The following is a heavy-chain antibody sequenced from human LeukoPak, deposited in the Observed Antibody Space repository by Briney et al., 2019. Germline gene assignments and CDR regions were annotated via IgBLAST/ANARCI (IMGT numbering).Heavy chain of an antibody. V-gene: IGHV4-31*03. J-gene: IGHJ4*02. CDR3: ARVVAYDSTGYYLYYFDY. CDR2: IHYSGDT. D-gene: IGHD3-22*01. CDR1: GGSISSGGYY. Sequence: SQTLSPTCTVSGGSISSGGYYWSWIRQHPGKGLEWIGYIHYSGDTYYSPSLKSRLTISVDTSKNQLSLRLRSVTAADTAVYYCARVVAYDSTGYYLYYFDYWGQGTLVTVAA.